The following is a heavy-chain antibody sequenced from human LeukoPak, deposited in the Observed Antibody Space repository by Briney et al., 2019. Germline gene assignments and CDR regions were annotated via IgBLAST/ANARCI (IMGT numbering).Heavy chain of an antibody. CDR1: GFTFSSYA. V-gene: IGHV3-30*04. Sequence: PGGSLRLSCAASGFTFSSYAMHWVRQAPGKGLNWVAVISYDGSNKYYADSVKSRFTISRDNSKNTLYLQMNSLRAEDTAVYYCARDRGGTWDAFDIWGQGTMVTVSS. CDR2: ISYDGSNK. CDR3: ARDRGGTWDAFDI. D-gene: IGHD2-15*01. J-gene: IGHJ3*02.